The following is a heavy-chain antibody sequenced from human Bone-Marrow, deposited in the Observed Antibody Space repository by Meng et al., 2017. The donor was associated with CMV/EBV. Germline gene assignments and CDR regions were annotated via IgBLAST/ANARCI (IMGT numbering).Heavy chain of an antibody. Sequence: ETLSLTCTVSGGSISGSNDYWGWIRQAPGEGLEWIGIVYSRGHTSYNPSLKSRVSISIDTSKSQFSLSLSSVTAADTAVYYCARRGASIVVVPAARQRGYYYGMDVWGQGTTVTVDS. D-gene: IGHD2-2*01. CDR1: GGSISGSNDY. V-gene: IGHV4-39*01. J-gene: IGHJ6*01. CDR3: ARRGASIVVVPAARQRGYYYGMDV. CDR2: VYSRGHT.